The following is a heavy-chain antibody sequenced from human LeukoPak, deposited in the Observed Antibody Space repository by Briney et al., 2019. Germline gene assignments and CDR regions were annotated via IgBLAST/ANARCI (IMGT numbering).Heavy chain of an antibody. CDR3: AKGYRHVVGWFDP. D-gene: IGHD2-2*01. V-gene: IGHV4-59*11. Sequence: PSETLSLTCTVSGGSITGHYWIWIRQPPGQGLEWIGHISYSGKTNYNPSLRSRVAMSVDTSKNQLSLKLTSVTAADTAVYYCAKGYRHVVGWFDPWGQGTLVTVSS. CDR1: GGSITGHY. CDR2: ISYSGKT. J-gene: IGHJ5*02.